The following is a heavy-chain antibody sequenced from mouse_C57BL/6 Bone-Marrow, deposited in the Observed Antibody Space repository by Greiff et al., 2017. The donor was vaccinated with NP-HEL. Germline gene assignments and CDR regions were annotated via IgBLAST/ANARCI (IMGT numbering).Heavy chain of an antibody. V-gene: IGHV5-6*01. Sequence: EVHLVESGGDLVKPGGSLKLSCAASGFTFSSYGMSWVRQTPDKRLEWVATISSGGSYTYYPDSVKGRVTLSIDNSKNTLYLQMSSVKSEDTTMNSCASPYDYGVAWFAYWGQGKLVTVTA. CDR2: ISSGGSYT. CDR3: ASPYDYGVAWFAY. D-gene: IGHD2-4*01. J-gene: IGHJ3*01. CDR1: GFTFSSYG.